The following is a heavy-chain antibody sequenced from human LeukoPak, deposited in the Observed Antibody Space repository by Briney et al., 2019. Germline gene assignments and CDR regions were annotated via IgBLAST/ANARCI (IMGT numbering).Heavy chain of an antibody. J-gene: IGHJ5*02. Sequence: ASVKVSCKTSGYTFTSYDIHWVRQATGQGLEWVGWMSPNSGNTGYAQKFQGRVTMTRNTAINTAYMELSSLRSEDTAVYYCAREAGKDGYNLWGQGTLVTVSS. CDR2: MSPNSGNT. V-gene: IGHV1-8*01. D-gene: IGHD5-24*01. CDR1: GYTFTSYD. CDR3: AREAGKDGYNL.